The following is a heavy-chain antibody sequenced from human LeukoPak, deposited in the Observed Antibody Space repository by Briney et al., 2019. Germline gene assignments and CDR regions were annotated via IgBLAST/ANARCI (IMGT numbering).Heavy chain of an antibody. D-gene: IGHD4-17*01. CDR2: IIPIIGTA. V-gene: IGHV1-69*13. CDR1: GGTFSSYA. CDR3: ARDRRVNDYGDYVVDY. Sequence: ASVKVSCKASGGTFSSYAISWVRQAPGQGLEWMGGIIPIIGTANYAQKFQGRVTITADESTSTAYMELSSLRSEDTAVYYCARDRRVNDYGDYVVDYWGQGTLVTVSS. J-gene: IGHJ4*02.